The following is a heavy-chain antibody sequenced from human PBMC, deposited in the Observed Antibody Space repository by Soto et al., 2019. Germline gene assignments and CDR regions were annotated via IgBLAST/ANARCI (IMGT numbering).Heavy chain of an antibody. V-gene: IGHV4-59*01. J-gene: IGHJ5*02. Sequence: PSETLSLTCTVSGGSISSYYWSWIRQPPGKGLEWIGYIYYSGSTNYNPSLKSQVTISVDTSKNQFSLKLSSVTAADTAVYYCARGDSSSSGWFDPWGQGTLVTVSS. CDR3: ARGDSSSSGWFDP. CDR1: GGSISSYY. D-gene: IGHD6-6*01. CDR2: IYYSGST.